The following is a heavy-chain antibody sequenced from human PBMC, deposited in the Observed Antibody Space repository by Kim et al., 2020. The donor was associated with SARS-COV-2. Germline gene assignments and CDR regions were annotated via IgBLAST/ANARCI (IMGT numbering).Heavy chain of an antibody. CDR3: AREPVVNGYYYGMDV. V-gene: IGHV3-21*04. CDR1: GFTFSSYS. CDR2: ISSSSSYI. D-gene: IGHD2-15*01. J-gene: IGHJ6*02. Sequence: GGSLRLSCAASGFTFSSYSMNWVRQAPGKGLEWVSSISSSSSYIYYADSVKGRFTISRDNAKNSLYLQMNSLRAEDTAVYYCAREPVVNGYYYGMDVWGQGTTGTVSS.